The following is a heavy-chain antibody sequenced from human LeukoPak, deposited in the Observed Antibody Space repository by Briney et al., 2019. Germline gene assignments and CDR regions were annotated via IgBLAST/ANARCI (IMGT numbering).Heavy chain of an antibody. CDR2: IYYSGST. CDR1: GGSISSYY. D-gene: IGHD3-10*01. Sequence: PSETLSLTCTVSGGSISSYYWSWIRQPPGKGLEWTGYIYYSGSTNYNPSLKSRVTISLDTSKNQFSLKLSSVTAADTAVYYCARDWPMVRGGGAFDIWGQGTMVTVSS. CDR3: ARDWPMVRGGGAFDI. V-gene: IGHV4-59*01. J-gene: IGHJ3*02.